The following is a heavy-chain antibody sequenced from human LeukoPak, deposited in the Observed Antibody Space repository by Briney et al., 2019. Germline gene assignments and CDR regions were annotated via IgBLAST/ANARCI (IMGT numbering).Heavy chain of an antibody. CDR2: ISGSGDTT. J-gene: IGHJ4*02. CDR3: AKGSRDSTSYCFDY. Sequence: PGGSLRLSCAASGFSFSTYAMSWVRQAPGEGLEWVSSISGSGDTTYYADSVKGRFTISSDKSRNTLYLQMNSQRVEDTAVYYCAKGSRDSTSYCFDYWGQGTLVTVSS. D-gene: IGHD3-22*01. CDR1: GFSFSTYA. V-gene: IGHV3-23*01.